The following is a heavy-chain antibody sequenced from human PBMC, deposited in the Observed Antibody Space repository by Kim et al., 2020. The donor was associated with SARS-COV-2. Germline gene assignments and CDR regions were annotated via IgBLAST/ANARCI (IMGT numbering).Heavy chain of an antibody. V-gene: IGHV1-46*01. J-gene: IGHJ5*02. CDR3: AVKAAAGYWFDP. Sequence: SYEQKFQGRVHMTRDTSTSTVYMELSSLRSEDRAVYYCAVKAAAGYWFDPWGQGTLVTVSS. D-gene: IGHD6-13*01.